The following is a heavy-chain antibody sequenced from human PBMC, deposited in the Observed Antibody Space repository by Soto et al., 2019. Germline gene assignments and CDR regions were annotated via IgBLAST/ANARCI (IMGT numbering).Heavy chain of an antibody. CDR1: GGSFSGYY. J-gene: IGHJ4*02. V-gene: IGHV4-34*01. D-gene: IGHD2-15*01. CDR3: ARFLGYCRGGSCYDLYYFDY. CDR2: INHSGST. Sequence: QVQLQQWGAGLLKPSETLSLTCAVYGGSFSGYYWSWIRQPPGKGLEWIGEINHSGSTHYNPSLKSRVTISVDTSKNQFSLKLSSVIAADTAVYYCARFLGYCRGGSCYDLYYFDYWGQGALVSVSS.